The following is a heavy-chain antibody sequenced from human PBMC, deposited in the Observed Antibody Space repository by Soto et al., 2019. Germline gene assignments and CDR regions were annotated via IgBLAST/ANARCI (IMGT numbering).Heavy chain of an antibody. V-gene: IGHV1-18*01. J-gene: IGHJ5*02. CDR2: ISAYNGNT. D-gene: IGHD3-22*01. CDR3: ARADTDYYDSYWFDP. CDR1: GYTFTSYG. Sequence: QVQLVQSGAEVKKPGASVKVSCKASGYTFTSYGISWVRQGPGQGLEWMGWISAYNGNTNYAQKLQGRVTMTTDTSTSTAYMELRSLRSDDTAVYYCARADTDYYDSYWFDPWGQGTLVTVSS.